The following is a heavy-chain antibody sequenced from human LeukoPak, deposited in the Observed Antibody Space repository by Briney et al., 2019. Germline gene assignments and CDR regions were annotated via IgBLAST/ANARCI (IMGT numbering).Heavy chain of an antibody. J-gene: IGHJ4*02. Sequence: SETLSLTCAVSGGSFSGYYWNWIRQPPGNGLEWIGEINPSGGTNYSPSLKSRVTISVNTSKNQFSLKLSSVTAADTAVYYCARNGGSYFYWGQGTLVTVSS. CDR3: ARNGGSYFY. V-gene: IGHV4-34*01. CDR1: GGSFSGYY. D-gene: IGHD1-26*01. CDR2: INPSGGT.